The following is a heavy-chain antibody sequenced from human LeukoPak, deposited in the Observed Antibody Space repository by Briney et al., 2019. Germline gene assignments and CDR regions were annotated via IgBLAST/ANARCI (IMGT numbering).Heavy chain of an antibody. CDR2: IYYSGST. CDR3: ARDFADILTGYYTFAMDV. V-gene: IGHV4-31*03. J-gene: IGHJ6*02. CDR1: GGSISSGGYY. D-gene: IGHD3-9*01. Sequence: PSETLSLTCTVSGGSISSGGYYWSWIRQHPGKGLEWIGYIYYSGSTYYNPSLKSRVTISVDTSKNQFPLKLSSVTAADTAVYYCARDFADILTGYYTFAMDVWGQGTTVTVSS.